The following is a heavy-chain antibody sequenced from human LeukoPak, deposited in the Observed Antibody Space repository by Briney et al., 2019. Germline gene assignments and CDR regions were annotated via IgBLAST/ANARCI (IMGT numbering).Heavy chain of an antibody. CDR2: ISYDGRNK. V-gene: IGHV3-30*03. Sequence: GGSQRLSCAASGFTVSSYGMHRVRQAPGKGLEWVAVISYDGRNKYYADSVKGRFSISRDNSKKTVYLQMNSLRVEDTAVYYCARHYDSSPFDYWGQGTLVTVSS. CDR3: ARHYDSSPFDY. J-gene: IGHJ4*02. CDR1: GFTVSSYG. D-gene: IGHD3-22*01.